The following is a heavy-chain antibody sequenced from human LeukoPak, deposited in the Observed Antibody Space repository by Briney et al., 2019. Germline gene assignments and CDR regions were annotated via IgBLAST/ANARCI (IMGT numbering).Heavy chain of an antibody. J-gene: IGHJ5*02. V-gene: IGHV4-39*01. CDR2: IYYSGST. CDR3: AREPITMIGFDP. D-gene: IGHD3-22*01. CDR1: GGSISSSSYY. Sequence: PSETLSLTCTVSGGSISSSSYYRGWIRQPPGKGLEWIGSIYYSGSTYYNPSLKSRVTISVDTSKNQFSLKLSSVTAADTAVYYCAREPITMIGFDPWGQGTLVTVSS.